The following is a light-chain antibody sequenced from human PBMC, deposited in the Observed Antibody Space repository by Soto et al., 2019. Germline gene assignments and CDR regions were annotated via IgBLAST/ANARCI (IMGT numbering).Light chain of an antibody. J-gene: IGKJ5*01. Sequence: EVVMTQSPATLSVSPWERATLSCRASQSVGSLLAWYQQRPGQAPRLLIYGASTRATGIPARFTGSGSGTEFTLTISSLQSEDFAVYYCQQYNNWPITFGPGTRLEIK. CDR3: QQYNNWPIT. CDR1: QSVGSL. CDR2: GAS. V-gene: IGKV3-15*01.